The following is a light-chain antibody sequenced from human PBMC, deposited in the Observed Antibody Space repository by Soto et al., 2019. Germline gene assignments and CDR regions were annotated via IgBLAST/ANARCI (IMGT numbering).Light chain of an antibody. Sequence: VLTQYPATLSVSPGERATLSCRSSQSMSSNLAWYQQKPGQAPRLLIYDASNRATGIPARFSGSGSGTDFTLTISSLEPEDFAVYYCQQRSNWPPLTFGGGSNVDVK. CDR1: QSMSSN. J-gene: IGKJ4*01. CDR3: QQRSNWPPLT. CDR2: DAS. V-gene: IGKV3-11*01.